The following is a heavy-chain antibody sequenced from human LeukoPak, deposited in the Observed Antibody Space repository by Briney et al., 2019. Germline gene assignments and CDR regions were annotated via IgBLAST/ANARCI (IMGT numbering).Heavy chain of an antibody. V-gene: IGHV4-39*02. Sequence: SETLSLTCTVSGGSISSSSYSWGWIRQPPGKGLEWIGSIYYSGSTYYNPSLKSRVTISVDTSKSQFSLKLSSVTAADTAVYYCARERGSSYSPFYDYWGQGTLATVSS. CDR2: IYYSGST. D-gene: IGHD3-16*01. CDR1: GGSISSSSYS. CDR3: ARERGSSYSPFYDY. J-gene: IGHJ4*02.